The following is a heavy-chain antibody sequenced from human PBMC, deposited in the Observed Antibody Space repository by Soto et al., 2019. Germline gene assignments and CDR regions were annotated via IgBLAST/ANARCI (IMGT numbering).Heavy chain of an antibody. Sequence: PSETPSLTCAVSSGSMSSSDWSSWIRQPPGKGLEWIGDIYSTGSTNYNPSLESRVTMSVDKSKNRVSLNLTSLTVADTAIYYCARANWYSEYWGQGTLVTVSS. CDR3: ARANWYSEY. CDR1: SGSMSSSDW. D-gene: IGHD7-27*01. CDR2: IYSTGST. J-gene: IGHJ4*02. V-gene: IGHV4-59*13.